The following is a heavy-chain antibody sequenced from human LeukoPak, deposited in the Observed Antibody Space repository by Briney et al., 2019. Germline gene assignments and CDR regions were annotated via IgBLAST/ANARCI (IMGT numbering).Heavy chain of an antibody. CDR2: ISSSSSYI. CDR1: GFTFSSYS. J-gene: IGHJ3*02. D-gene: IGHD3-22*01. Sequence: GGSLRLSCAASGFTFSSYSMNWVRQAPGKGLEWVSSISSSSSYIYYADSVKGRFTISRDNAKNSLYLQMNSLRAEDTAVYYCAAREDYHDSSATPTHAFDIWGQGTMVTVSS. V-gene: IGHV3-21*01. CDR3: AAREDYHDSSATPTHAFDI.